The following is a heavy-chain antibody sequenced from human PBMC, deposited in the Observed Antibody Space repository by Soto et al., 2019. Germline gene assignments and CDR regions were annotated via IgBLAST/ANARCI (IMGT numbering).Heavy chain of an antibody. D-gene: IGHD2-21*01. J-gene: IGHJ6*02. Sequence: EVQLVESGGGLVQPGGSLRLSCAASGFTFSDHWIHWVRQGPGEGLVWVSRIKGDGSITNYADSVKGRFTISRDNAKNTVYLQINSLRVEDTALYYCARGLRGAYGMDVWVQGTTVTVSS. V-gene: IGHV3-74*01. CDR2: IKGDGSIT. CDR1: GFTFSDHW. CDR3: ARGLRGAYGMDV.